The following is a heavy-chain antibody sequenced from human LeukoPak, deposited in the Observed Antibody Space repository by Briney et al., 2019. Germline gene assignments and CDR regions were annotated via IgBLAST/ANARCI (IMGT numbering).Heavy chain of an antibody. CDR1: GYTLTELS. Sequence: ASVKVSCKVSGYTLTELSMHWVRQAPGQGLEWMGWINPNSGGTNYAQKFQGRVTMTRDTSISTAYMELSRLRSDDTAVYYCARAVGSSLGDYWGQGTLVTVSS. CDR2: INPNSGGT. V-gene: IGHV1-2*02. D-gene: IGHD6-6*01. J-gene: IGHJ4*02. CDR3: ARAVGSSLGDY.